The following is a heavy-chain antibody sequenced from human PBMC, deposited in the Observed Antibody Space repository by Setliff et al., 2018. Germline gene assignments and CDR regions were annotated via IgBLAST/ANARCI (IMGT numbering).Heavy chain of an antibody. Sequence: PSETLSLTCTVSGGSISSDSHYWAWVRQPAGKGLELIGQIYSNGRTYYNPSLKSRLTISLDTSKNQFSLRLNSMTAADTAVYYCARGITSGGYWRQRFLYLDVWGRGTTVTVSS. D-gene: IGHD3-22*01. CDR3: ARGITSGGYWRQRFLYLDV. V-gene: IGHV4-61*09. J-gene: IGHJ6*03. CDR1: GGSISSDSHY. CDR2: IYSNGRT.